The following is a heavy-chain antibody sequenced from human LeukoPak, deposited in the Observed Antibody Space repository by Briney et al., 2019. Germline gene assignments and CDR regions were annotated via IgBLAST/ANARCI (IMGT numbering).Heavy chain of an antibody. V-gene: IGHV4-59*01. J-gene: IGHJ4*02. CDR3: ARAQTGLSFDY. CDR2: IYYSGST. D-gene: IGHD3-10*01. Sequence: PSETLSLTCTVSGGSISSYYWSWIRQRPGKGLEWIGYIYYSGSTNYNPSLKSRVTISVDTSKNQFSLKLSSVTAADTAVYYCARAQTGLSFDYWGQGTLVTVSS. CDR1: GGSISSYY.